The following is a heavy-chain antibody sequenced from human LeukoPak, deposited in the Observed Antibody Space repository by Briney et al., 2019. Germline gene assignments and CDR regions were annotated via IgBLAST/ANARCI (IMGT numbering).Heavy chain of an antibody. Sequence: PSETLSLTCTVSGVSISSSSYYWGWIRQPPGKGLEWIGSIYYSGSTYYNPSLKSRVTISVDTSKNQFSLKLSSVTAADTAVYYCARQDFWSGYYYFDYWGQGTLVTVSS. V-gene: IGHV4-39*01. D-gene: IGHD3-3*01. CDR1: GVSISSSSYY. J-gene: IGHJ4*02. CDR2: IYYSGST. CDR3: ARQDFWSGYYYFDY.